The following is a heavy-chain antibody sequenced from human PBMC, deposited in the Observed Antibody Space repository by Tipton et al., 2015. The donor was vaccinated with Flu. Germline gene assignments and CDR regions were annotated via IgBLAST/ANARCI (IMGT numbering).Heavy chain of an antibody. Sequence: LRLSCTVSGDSISGSSYYWGWIRQPPGEGLEWIGSIYYSGSTYYNPSLESRVTISLDTSKKQFSLKLSSVTAADTAVYYCARQKGGISSGYYYYFDYWGQGTLVTVSS. J-gene: IGHJ4*02. CDR3: ARQKGGISSGYYYYFDY. D-gene: IGHD3-22*01. CDR1: GDSISGSSYY. V-gene: IGHV4-39*07. CDR2: IYYSGST.